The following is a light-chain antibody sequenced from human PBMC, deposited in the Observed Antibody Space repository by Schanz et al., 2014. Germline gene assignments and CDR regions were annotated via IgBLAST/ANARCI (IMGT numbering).Light chain of an antibody. CDR2: SAS. Sequence: IQLTQSPSSLSASVGDRVTITCRASQGISSYLAWYQRKPGKAPNLLIYSASTLQSGVPSRFSGSGSGTDFTLTISNLQPEDFATYYCQQSYSTPYTFGQGTKLEIK. CDR3: QQSYSTPYT. V-gene: IGKV1-9*01. CDR1: QGISSY. J-gene: IGKJ2*01.